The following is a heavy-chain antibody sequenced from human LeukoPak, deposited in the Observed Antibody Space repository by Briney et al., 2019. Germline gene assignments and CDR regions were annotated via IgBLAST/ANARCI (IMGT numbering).Heavy chain of an antibody. CDR3: ARDRSSLGLWFGELRN. V-gene: IGHV3-74*01. CDR2: IYSDGSST. D-gene: IGHD3-10*01. CDR1: GFTFSSYW. Sequence: GGSLRLSCAASGFTFSSYWMHWVRQAPGKGLVWVSRIYSDGSSTNYADSVKGRFTISRDNAKNTLYLQMTSLRAEDTAVYYCARDRSSLGLWFGELRNWGQGTLVTVSS. J-gene: IGHJ1*01.